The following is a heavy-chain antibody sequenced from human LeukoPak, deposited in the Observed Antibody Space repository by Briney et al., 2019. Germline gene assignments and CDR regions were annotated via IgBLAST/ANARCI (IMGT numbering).Heavy chain of an antibody. D-gene: IGHD6-19*01. CDR3: ARGIEQWLVPFDY. J-gene: IGHJ4*02. Sequence: SEPLSLTCAAYGGSFSGYYWSWIRQPPAKGLEWMVEINDSGSTNYNPSPKSRVTISVDTYKNQFSLKLSSVTAADTAVYYCARGIEQWLVPFDYWGQGTLVTVSS. CDR1: GGSFSGYY. V-gene: IGHV4-34*01. CDR2: INDSGST.